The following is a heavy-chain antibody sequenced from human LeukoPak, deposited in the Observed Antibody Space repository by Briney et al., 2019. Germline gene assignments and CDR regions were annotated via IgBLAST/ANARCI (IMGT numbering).Heavy chain of an antibody. J-gene: IGHJ4*02. V-gene: IGHV4-59*08. CDR2: IYYSGST. CDR3: ARRSRSGYSDFDY. CDR1: GGSISSYY. Sequence: SETLSLTCTVSGGSISSYYWSWIRQPPGKGLELIGYIYYSGSTNHNPSLKSRVTISVDTSKNQFSLKLSSVTAADTAVYYCARRSRSGYSDFDYWGQGTLVTVSS. D-gene: IGHD3-3*01.